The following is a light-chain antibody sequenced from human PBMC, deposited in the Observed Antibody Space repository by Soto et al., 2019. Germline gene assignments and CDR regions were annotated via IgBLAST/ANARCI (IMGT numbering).Light chain of an antibody. CDR3: SLYTSSSTYV. V-gene: IGLV2-18*01. CDR2: EVS. CDR1: NSDVGSYNR. J-gene: IGLJ1*01. Sequence: QSALTQPPSVSGSPGQSVTISCTGTNSDVGSYNRVSWYQQAPGTAPKLMIYEVSNRPSGVPDRFSGSKSGNTASLTISGLQAEDEADYYCSLYTSSSTYVFGTGTKVTVL.